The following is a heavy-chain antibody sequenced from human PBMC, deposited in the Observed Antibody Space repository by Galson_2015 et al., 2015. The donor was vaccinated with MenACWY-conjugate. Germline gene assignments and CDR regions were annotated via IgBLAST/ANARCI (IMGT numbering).Heavy chain of an antibody. CDR3: ARYASYCRCGTCCYH. J-gene: IGHJ5*02. Sequence: SESLSLTCPASGASITSSDYYGGWLRQPPGKGLEWIGTVFENGTTYYNPSLKSRVTISVHTSKNQISLTLNSATDVDTAVYYCARYASYCRCGTCCYHWGQGTLVTSSS. CDR2: VFENGTT. D-gene: IGHD1-26*01. V-gene: IGHV4-39*07. CDR1: GASITSSDYY.